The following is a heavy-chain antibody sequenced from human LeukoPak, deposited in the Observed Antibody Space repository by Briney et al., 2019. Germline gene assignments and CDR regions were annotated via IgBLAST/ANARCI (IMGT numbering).Heavy chain of an antibody. V-gene: IGHV1-2*02. Sequence: ASVKVSCKASGYTFTGYYMHWVRQAPGQGLEWMGWINPNSGGTNYAQKFQGRVTMTRDTSISTAYMELSRLRSDDTAVYYCARSPAYGNYGSAFDIWGQGTMVTASS. CDR1: GYTFTGYY. CDR2: INPNSGGT. D-gene: IGHD4-11*01. CDR3: ARSPAYGNYGSAFDI. J-gene: IGHJ3*02.